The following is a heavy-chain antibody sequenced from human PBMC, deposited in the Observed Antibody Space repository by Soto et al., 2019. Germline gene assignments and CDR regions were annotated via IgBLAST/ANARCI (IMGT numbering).Heavy chain of an antibody. J-gene: IGHJ3*02. V-gene: IGHV1-18*01. D-gene: IGHD6-13*01. CDR1: GYTFTSYG. CDR2: ISAYNGNT. CDR3: ARVEGSSWYGGGVHDACDI. Sequence: QVQLVQSGAEVKKPGASVKVSCKASGYTFTSYGISWLRQAPGQGLEWMGWISAYNGNTNYAQKLQDRVTMTTDTSTSSAYMELRRVKSDDTAVYYCARVEGSSWYGGGVHDACDIWVEGTMVTVSS.